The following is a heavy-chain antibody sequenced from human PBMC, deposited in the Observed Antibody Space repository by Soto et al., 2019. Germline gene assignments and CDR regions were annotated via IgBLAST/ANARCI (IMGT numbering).Heavy chain of an antibody. D-gene: IGHD6-6*01. V-gene: IGHV4-38-2*01. CDR1: GYSLTSGYH. CDR3: VRVYGRSSCFFDS. CDR2: VYHSGTT. Sequence: SETLSLTCGVSGYSLTSGYHWGWIRQPPGKGLEWIGTVYHSGTTYYNPSLMSRVTMSVDTSKNQFSLKVTSATAADTAVYFCVRVYGRSSCFFDSWGQGTLVTVSS. J-gene: IGHJ4*02.